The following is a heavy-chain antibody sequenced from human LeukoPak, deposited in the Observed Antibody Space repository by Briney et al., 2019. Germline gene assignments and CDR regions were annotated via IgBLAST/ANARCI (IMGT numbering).Heavy chain of an antibody. J-gene: IGHJ4*02. CDR1: GFTFSSYA. V-gene: IGHV3-30-3*01. CDR3: ARGSYYYSSGYYSN. D-gene: IGHD3-22*01. Sequence: GGSLRLSCAASGFTFSSYAMHWVRQAPGKGLEWVAVISYDGSNKYYADSVKGRFTISRDNSKNTLYLQMNSLRAEDTAVYYCARGSYYYSSGYYSNWGQGTLVTVSS. CDR2: ISYDGSNK.